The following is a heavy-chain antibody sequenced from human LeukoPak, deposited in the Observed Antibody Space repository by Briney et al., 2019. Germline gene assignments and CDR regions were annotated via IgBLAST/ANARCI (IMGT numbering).Heavy chain of an antibody. J-gene: IGHJ4*02. CDR1: GYTFTSYG. D-gene: IGHD5-18*01. CDR3: VRDDGYSYRKGVDRFDY. Sequence: ASVKVSCKASGYTFTSYGISWVRQAPGQGLEWMGWISAYNGNTNYAQKLQGRVTMTTDTSTSTAYMELRSLRSDDTAVYYCVRDDGYSYRKGVDRFDYWGQGTLVTVSS. CDR2: ISAYNGNT. V-gene: IGHV1-18*01.